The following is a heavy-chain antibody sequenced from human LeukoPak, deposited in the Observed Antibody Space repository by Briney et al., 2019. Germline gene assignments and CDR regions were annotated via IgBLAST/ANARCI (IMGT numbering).Heavy chain of an antibody. J-gene: IGHJ4*02. CDR3: AKPRMATTNYFDY. V-gene: IGHV3-30*18. CDR2: ISYDGSNK. Sequence: PGGSLRLSCAASGFTFSSYGMHWVRQAPGKGLEWVAVISYDGSNKYYPDSVKGRFTISRDNSKNTLYLQMSSLRAEDTAVYYCAKPRMATTNYFDYWGQGTLVTVSS. CDR1: GFTFSSYG. D-gene: IGHD5-24*01.